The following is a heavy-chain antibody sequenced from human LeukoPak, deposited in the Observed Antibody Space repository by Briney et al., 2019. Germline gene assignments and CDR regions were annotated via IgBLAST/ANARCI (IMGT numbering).Heavy chain of an antibody. CDR3: ARGSIAVAPIISPGGFDI. J-gene: IGHJ3*02. CDR2: MNPNSGNT. Sequence: ASVKVSCKASGYTFTSYDINWVRQATGQGLEWMGWMNPNSGNTGYAQKFQGRVTITRNTSISTAYMELSSLRSEDTAVYYCARGSIAVAPIISPGGFDIWGQGTMVTVSS. V-gene: IGHV1-8*03. CDR1: GYTFTSYD. D-gene: IGHD2-21*01.